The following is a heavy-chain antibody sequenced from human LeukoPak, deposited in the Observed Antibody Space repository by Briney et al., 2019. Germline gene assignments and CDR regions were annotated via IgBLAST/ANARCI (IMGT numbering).Heavy chain of an antibody. CDR3: AKERPIYYDSSGDFDY. D-gene: IGHD3-22*01. CDR1: GFTFSSYA. CDR2: ISGSGGST. J-gene: IGHJ4*02. Sequence: GGSLRLSCAASGFTFSSYAMSWVRQAPGKGLEWVSAISGSGGSTYYADSVKGRFTISRDNSKNTLYLQMNSLRAEDTAVYYRAKERPIYYDSSGDFDYWGQGTLVTVSS. V-gene: IGHV3-23*01.